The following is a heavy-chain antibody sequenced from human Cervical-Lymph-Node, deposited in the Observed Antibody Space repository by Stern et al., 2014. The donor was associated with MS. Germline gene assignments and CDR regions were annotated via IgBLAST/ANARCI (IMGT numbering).Heavy chain of an antibody. CDR2: ISGRGSYI. CDR3: AIPGGSGGWSGFYFDQ. J-gene: IGHJ4*02. D-gene: IGHD6-19*01. V-gene: IGHV3-21*01. Sequence: EVQLVESGGGLVRPGGSLRLSCAASGLSFSLYSMNWVRQAPGKGLEWVSSISGRGSYIYYADSVKGRFTISRDNAKNSLYLQMNSLGADDTAVYYCAIPGGSGGWSGFYFDQWGQGTLVTVSS. CDR1: GLSFSLYS.